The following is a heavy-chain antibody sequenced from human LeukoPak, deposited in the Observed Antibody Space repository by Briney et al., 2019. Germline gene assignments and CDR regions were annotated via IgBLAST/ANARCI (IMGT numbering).Heavy chain of an antibody. J-gene: IGHJ6*04. Sequence: PGGSLRLSCAASGFTFSTYSMSWVRQAPGKGLEWVSSITKSSNYIHYADSVKGRFTISRDNAKNSLFLQMNSLRVEDTGVYFCARNRQELDVWGKGTTVTISS. D-gene: IGHD1-1*01. V-gene: IGHV3-21*01. CDR1: GFTFSTYS. CDR3: ARNRQELDV. CDR2: ITKSSNYI.